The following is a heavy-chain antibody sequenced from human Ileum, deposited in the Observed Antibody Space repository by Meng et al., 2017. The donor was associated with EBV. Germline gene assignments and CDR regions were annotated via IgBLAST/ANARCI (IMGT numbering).Heavy chain of an antibody. CDR1: GGSLSGYY. J-gene: IGHJ4*02. D-gene: IGHD3-22*01. CDR3: ARCYDSSGYYELNHFDH. CDR2: ITHSGST. V-gene: IGHV4-34*01. Sequence: QVQLQQWGEGLLKPSETLSLTCAVYGGSLSGYYWSWIRQPPGKGLEWIGEITHSGSTNYNSSLKSRVTILVDTSKNQLSLKMNSVTAADTAVYYCARCYDSSGYYELNHFDHWGQGTLVTVSS.